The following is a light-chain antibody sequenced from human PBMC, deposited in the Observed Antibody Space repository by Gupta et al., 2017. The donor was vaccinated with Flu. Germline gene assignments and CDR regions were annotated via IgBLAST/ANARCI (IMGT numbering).Light chain of an antibody. V-gene: IGLV3-21*02. J-gene: IGLJ3*02. CDR2: EKS. Sequence: SYFLTQPPSVSVAPGETATIPCGGNSIGLTRVHWDQRKPGQAPGVVVYEKSDRPSGIPERFSGSNSGNTATLTSSKVEAGDEAEYHCQVWHISSDHLRVFGGGTKLTVL. CDR1: SIGLTR. CDR3: QVWHISSDHLRV.